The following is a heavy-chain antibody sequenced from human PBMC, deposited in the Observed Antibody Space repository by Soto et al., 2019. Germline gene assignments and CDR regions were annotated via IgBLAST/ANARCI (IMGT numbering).Heavy chain of an antibody. J-gene: IGHJ4*02. Sequence: GGSLRLSCAASGFTFSSYAMSWVRQAPGKGLEWVSAISGSGGSTYYADSVKGRFTISRDNSKNTLYLQMNSLRAEDTAVYYCAKDNTYYYDSSGYYTPSSFDYWGQGTLVTVSS. CDR2: ISGSGGST. CDR1: GFTFSSYA. D-gene: IGHD3-22*01. V-gene: IGHV3-23*01. CDR3: AKDNTYYYDSSGYYTPSSFDY.